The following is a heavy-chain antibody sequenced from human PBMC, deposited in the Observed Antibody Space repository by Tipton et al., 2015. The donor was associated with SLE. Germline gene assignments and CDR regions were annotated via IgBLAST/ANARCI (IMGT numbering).Heavy chain of an antibody. D-gene: IGHD3-3*01. CDR3: ARAARSIFGVAYFDY. Sequence: TLSLTCTVSGGSVSSGSYYWSWIRQPPGKGLEWIGYIYYSGSTNYNPSLKSRVTISVDTSKNQFSLKLSSVTAADTAVYYCARAARSIFGVAYFDYWGQGTLVTASS. CDR1: GGSVSSGSYY. V-gene: IGHV4-61*01. J-gene: IGHJ4*02. CDR2: IYYSGST.